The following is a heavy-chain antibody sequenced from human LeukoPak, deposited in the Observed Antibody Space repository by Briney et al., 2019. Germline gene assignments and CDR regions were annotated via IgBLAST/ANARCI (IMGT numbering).Heavy chain of an antibody. V-gene: IGHV4-38-2*01. CDR1: GYSISSGYY. J-gene: IGHJ4*02. CDR2: IYHSGST. Sequence: SETLSLTCAVSGYSISSGYYWGCIRQPPGKGLEWIGSIYHSGSTYYNPSLKSRVTISVDASKNQFSLKLSSVTAADTAVYYCARRYYDFWSGYYVDYWGQGTLVTVSS. D-gene: IGHD3-3*01. CDR3: ARRYYDFWSGYYVDY.